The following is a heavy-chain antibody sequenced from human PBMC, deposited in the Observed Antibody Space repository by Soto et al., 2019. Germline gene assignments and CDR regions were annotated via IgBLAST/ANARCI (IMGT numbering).Heavy chain of an antibody. V-gene: IGHV3-74*01. Sequence: EVQLVESGGGLVLPGESLRLSCAASGFIFSSHWMHWVRQASGKGLVWVSRIKNDGSGTKYADFVKGRFTVSRDNARNTLYLQMNSLRAEDTGVYFCVRDRAGGYGDNFDHWGQGILVTVSS. CDR3: VRDRAGGYGDNFDH. CDR1: GFIFSSHW. CDR2: IKNDGSGT. J-gene: IGHJ4*02. D-gene: IGHD5-12*01.